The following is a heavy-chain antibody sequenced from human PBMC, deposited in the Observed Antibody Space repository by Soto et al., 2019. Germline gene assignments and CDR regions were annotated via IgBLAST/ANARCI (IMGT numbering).Heavy chain of an antibody. V-gene: IGHV3-30-3*01. CDR3: ARPLWRDDYNWGYFDL. J-gene: IGHJ2*01. D-gene: IGHD4-4*01. CDR1: GFTFSSYA. CDR2: ISYDGSNK. Sequence: QVQLVESGGGVVQPGRSLRLSCAASGFTFSSYAMHWVRQAPGKGLEWVAVISYDGSNKYYADSVKGRFTISRDNSKNPLYLQKNSLRAEDTAVYYWARPLWRDDYNWGYFDLWGRGTLVTVSS.